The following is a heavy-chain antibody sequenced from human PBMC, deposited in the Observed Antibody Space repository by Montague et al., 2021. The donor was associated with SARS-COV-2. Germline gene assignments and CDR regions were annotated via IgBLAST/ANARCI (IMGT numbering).Heavy chain of an antibody. J-gene: IGHJ4*02. CDR3: ARVVSVPHTRGYRYGHLTSKTGSNYFDY. CDR2: IYHSGTT. D-gene: IGHD5-18*01. V-gene: IGHV4-30-2*01. CDR1: GGSISSAGYS. Sequence: TLSLTCAVSGGSISSAGYSWSWIRPPPGKGLEWIGYIYHSGTTYSNPSLKSRVTISVDRSKNQFSLKLTSVTAADTAVYYWARVVSVPHTRGYRYGHLTSKTGSNYFDYWGQGTLVTVSS.